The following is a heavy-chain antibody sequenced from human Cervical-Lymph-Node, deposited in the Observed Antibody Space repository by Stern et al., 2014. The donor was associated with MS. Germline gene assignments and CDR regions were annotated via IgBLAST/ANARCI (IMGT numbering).Heavy chain of an antibody. J-gene: IGHJ4*02. D-gene: IGHD2/OR15-2a*01. CDR3: ARGIGTDY. CDR2: IKQDGSEK. V-gene: IGHV3-7*01. CDR1: GFIFSNYW. Sequence: EDQLVESGGGLVQPGGSLRLSCAASGFIFSNYWMSWVRQAPGKGLEWVANIKQDGSEKYYVDSVKGRFTISRDNAKNSLYLQMNSLRVEDTAVYYCARGIGTDYWGQGNLVTVSS.